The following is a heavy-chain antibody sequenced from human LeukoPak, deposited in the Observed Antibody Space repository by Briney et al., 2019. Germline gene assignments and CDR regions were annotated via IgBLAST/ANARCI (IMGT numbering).Heavy chain of an antibody. Sequence: PGGSLRLSCAASGFTFSSYWMSWVRQAPGKGLEWVANIKQDGSEETYVDSVKGRFTISRDNAKNSLYLQMNSLRAKDTAVYYCARDRWAILTGSENYYFYGMDVWGQGTTVTVSS. CDR2: IKQDGSEE. CDR1: GFTFSSYW. J-gene: IGHJ6*02. D-gene: IGHD3-9*01. CDR3: ARDRWAILTGSENYYFYGMDV. V-gene: IGHV3-7*01.